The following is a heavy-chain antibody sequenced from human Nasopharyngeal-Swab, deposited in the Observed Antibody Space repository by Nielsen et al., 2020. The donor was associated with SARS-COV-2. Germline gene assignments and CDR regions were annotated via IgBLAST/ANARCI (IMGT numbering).Heavy chain of an antibody. V-gene: IGHV4-34*01. J-gene: IGHJ6*02. CDR3: ARVGVTTQAGMDV. CDR2: INHSGST. Sequence: SQTLSLTCAVYGGSFSGYYWSWIRQPPGKGLEWIGEINHSGSTNYNPSLKSRVTISVDTSKNQFSLKLSSVTAADTAVYYCARVGVTTQAGMDVWGQGTTVTVSS. D-gene: IGHD4-17*01. CDR1: GGSFSGYY.